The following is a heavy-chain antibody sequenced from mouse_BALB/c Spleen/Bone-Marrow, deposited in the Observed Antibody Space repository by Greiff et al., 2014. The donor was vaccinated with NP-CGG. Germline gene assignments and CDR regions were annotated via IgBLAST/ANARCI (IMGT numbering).Heavy chain of an antibody. D-gene: IGHD6-1*01. CDR2: IRNKPSGYTT. CDR1: GFTFTDYF. CDR3: ARDYNGYFDF. Sequence: DVMLVESGGGLVQPGGSLRLSCTTSGFTFTDYFMTWVRQPPGKALEWLGFIRNKPSGYTTEYNPSVKGRFSISRDNSQGIFYLQMNTLRAEDSAIYYCARDYNGYFDFWGQGTTLTVSS. J-gene: IGHJ2*01. V-gene: IGHV7-3*02.